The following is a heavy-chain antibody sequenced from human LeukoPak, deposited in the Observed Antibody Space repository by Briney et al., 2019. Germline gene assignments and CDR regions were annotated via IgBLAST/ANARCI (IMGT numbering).Heavy chain of an antibody. J-gene: IGHJ4*02. V-gene: IGHV3-48*01. D-gene: IGHD5-18*01. Sequence: GGSLRLSCAASGFTFSSYSMTWVRQAPGKGLEWVSYISLSSGAIYYVDSVKGRFTISRDNAKNSLYLQMNSLRAEDTAVYYCARDFEYSYGYSDYWGQGTLVTVSS. CDR3: ARDFEYSYGYSDY. CDR1: GFTFSSYS. CDR2: ISLSSGAI.